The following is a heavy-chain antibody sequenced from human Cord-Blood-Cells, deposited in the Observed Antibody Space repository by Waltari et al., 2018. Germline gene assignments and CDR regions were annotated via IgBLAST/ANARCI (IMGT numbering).Heavy chain of an antibody. CDR2: IWYDGSNK. D-gene: IGHD5-18*01. Sequence: GKGLEWVAVIWYDGSNKYYADSVKGRFTISRDNSKNTLYLQMNSLRAEDTALYYCARAQWNVDTAMVFDYWGQGTLVTVSS. V-gene: IGHV3-33*01. J-gene: IGHJ4*02. CDR3: ARAQWNVDTAMVFDY.